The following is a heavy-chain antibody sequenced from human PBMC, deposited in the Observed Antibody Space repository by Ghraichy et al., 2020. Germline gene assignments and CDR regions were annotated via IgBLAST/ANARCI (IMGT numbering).Heavy chain of an antibody. CDR3: ARVPLGVPAAIDAGFDY. V-gene: IGHV3-7*04. CDR1: GFTFSSYW. Sequence: GGSLRLSCAASGFTFSSYWMSWVRQAPGKGLEWVANIKQDGSEKYYVDSVKGRFTISRDNAKNSLYLQMNSLRAEDTAVYYCARVPLGVPAAIDAGFDYWGQGTLVIVSS. D-gene: IGHD2-2*02. CDR2: IKQDGSEK. J-gene: IGHJ4*02.